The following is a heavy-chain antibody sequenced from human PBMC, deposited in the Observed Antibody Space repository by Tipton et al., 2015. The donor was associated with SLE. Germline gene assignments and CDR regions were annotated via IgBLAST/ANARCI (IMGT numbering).Heavy chain of an antibody. Sequence: TLSLTCTVSGGSISTYYWSWIRQPPGKGLEWIGSIFYNGNTKYNPSLKSRLTLSIDTSKNQFSLKLSSVTAADTAVYYCVRLELPATKADYWGPGTLVTVSS. CDR2: IFYNGNT. CDR1: GGSISTYY. D-gene: IGHD5-24*01. V-gene: IGHV4-59*08. J-gene: IGHJ4*02. CDR3: VRLELPATKADY.